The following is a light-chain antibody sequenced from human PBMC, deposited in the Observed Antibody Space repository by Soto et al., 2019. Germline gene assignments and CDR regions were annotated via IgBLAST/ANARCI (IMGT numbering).Light chain of an antibody. V-gene: IGKV1-12*01. CDR2: AAS. CDR1: QGIGRW. CDR3: QQTSIYPLS. J-gene: IGKJ4*01. Sequence: DVQMTQSPSSVSASVGDTVTITCRASQGIGRWLAWYQQKPGKAPKLLISAASILQSEVPSRFSGSGSGTDFTLTIISLQPEDFATYFCQQTSIYPLSFGGGTKVEI.